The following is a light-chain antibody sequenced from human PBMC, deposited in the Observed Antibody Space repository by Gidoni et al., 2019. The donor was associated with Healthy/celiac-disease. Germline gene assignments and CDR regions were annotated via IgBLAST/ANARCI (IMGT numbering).Light chain of an antibody. Sequence: QSALTQPASVSGSPGQSITISCTGTSSDVGGYNYVSWYQQHPGKAPKLMIYDVSNRPSGVSNRQWGEATISGLQAEDEADYYCSSYTSSSTLDVFGTGTKVTVL. V-gene: IGLV2-14*03. J-gene: IGLJ1*01. CDR2: DVS. CDR1: SSDVGGYNY. CDR3: SSYTSSSTLDV.